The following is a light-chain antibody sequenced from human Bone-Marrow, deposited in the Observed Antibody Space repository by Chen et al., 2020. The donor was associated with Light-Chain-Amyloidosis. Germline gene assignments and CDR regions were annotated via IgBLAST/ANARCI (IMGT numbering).Light chain of an antibody. CDR2: STG. CDR1: SGSVSTSYY. V-gene: IGLV8-61*01. Sequence: QTVVTQEPSFSVSPGGTVTLTCGLSSGSVSTSYYPSWYQQTPGQAPRTLIYSTGTRSSGVPDRFSGSILGNKSCLTITGAQAEDESDYYCVLYLGSGTWVFGGGTKLTVL. J-gene: IGLJ3*02. CDR3: VLYLGSGTWV.